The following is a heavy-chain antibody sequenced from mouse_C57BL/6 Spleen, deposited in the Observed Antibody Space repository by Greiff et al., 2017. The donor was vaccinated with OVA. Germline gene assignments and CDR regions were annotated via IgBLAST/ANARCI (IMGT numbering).Heavy chain of an antibody. J-gene: IGHJ2*01. CDR2: IWSGGST. Sequence: QVQLKESGPGLVQPSQSLSITCTVSGFSLTSYGVHWVRQSPGKGLEWLGVIWSGGSTDYNTAFISRLSISKDNSKSQVFFKMNSMQADDTAIYYCARNHYYGCPFDYWGQGTTLTVSS. CDR3: ARNHYYGCPFDY. D-gene: IGHD1-1*01. V-gene: IGHV2-2*01. CDR1: GFSLTSYG.